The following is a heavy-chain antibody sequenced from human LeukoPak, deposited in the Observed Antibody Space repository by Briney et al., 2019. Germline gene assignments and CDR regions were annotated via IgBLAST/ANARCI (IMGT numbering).Heavy chain of an antibody. J-gene: IGHJ4*02. CDR2: ISGSGGST. Sequence: GGSLRLSCAASGFTFADYAMSWVRQAPGKGLEWVSGISGSGGSTYYADSVKGRFTISRDNSKNTLYLQMNSLRAEDTAVYYCANSLTYYDFWSGYYTGEFDYWGQGTLVTVSS. V-gene: IGHV3-23*01. CDR3: ANSLTYYDFWSGYYTGEFDY. CDR1: GFTFADYA. D-gene: IGHD3-3*01.